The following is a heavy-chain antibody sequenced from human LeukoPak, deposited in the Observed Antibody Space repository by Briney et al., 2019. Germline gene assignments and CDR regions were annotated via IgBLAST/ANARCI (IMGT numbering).Heavy chain of an antibody. CDR1: GFTVSTNY. Sequence: RPSGSLTLSCAASGFTVSTNYMTWVRQAPGKGLEVVSVIYSGGATYYSDSVNGRFTISTDNFKKTLFLQMNTLSVEDTAVYYCAPVVPTADFDYWGQGTLVTVSS. CDR2: IYSGGAT. V-gene: IGHV3-53*01. J-gene: IGHJ4*02. CDR3: APVVPTADFDY. D-gene: IGHD2-2*01.